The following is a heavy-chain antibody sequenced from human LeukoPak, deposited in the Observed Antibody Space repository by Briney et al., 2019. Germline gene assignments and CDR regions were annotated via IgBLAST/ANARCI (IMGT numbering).Heavy chain of an antibody. Sequence: SETLSLTCTVSSYSITSGYYWGWVRQPPGKGLEWIGSIYHSGSTYYNPSLKSRVTISVDTSNNQFSLNLNSVTAADTAVYYCARVPHGETIFGVVLYWFDPWGQGTLVTVFS. D-gene: IGHD3-3*01. CDR2: IYHSGST. J-gene: IGHJ5*02. V-gene: IGHV4-38-2*02. CDR3: ARVPHGETIFGVVLYWFDP. CDR1: SYSITSGYY.